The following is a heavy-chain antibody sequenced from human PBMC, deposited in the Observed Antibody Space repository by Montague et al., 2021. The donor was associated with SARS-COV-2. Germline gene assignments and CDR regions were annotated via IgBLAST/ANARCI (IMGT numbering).Heavy chain of an antibody. CDR1: GLTVNANF. J-gene: IGHJ4*02. Sequence: SLRLSCAASGLTVNANFMTWVRQAPGKGLEWVSVIYAGGGTDYADSVTGRFTVSSDNYKNTLYLPMNSLRVDDTALYYCASGLGYGDYGDYWGQGTLVTVSS. V-gene: IGHV3-53*01. CDR2: IYAGGGT. D-gene: IGHD4-17*01. CDR3: ASGLGYGDYGDY.